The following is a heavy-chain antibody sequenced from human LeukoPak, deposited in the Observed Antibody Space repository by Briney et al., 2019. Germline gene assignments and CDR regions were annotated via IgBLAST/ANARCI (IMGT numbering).Heavy chain of an antibody. CDR1: GGSISSSSYY. D-gene: IGHD6-6*01. J-gene: IGHJ4*02. V-gene: IGHV4-39*07. CDR2: IYYSGST. CDR3: ARKAKGSSGTFDY. Sequence: SETLSLTCTVSGGSISSSSYYWGWIRQPPGKGLEWIGSIYYSGSTYYKPSLKSRVTISVETSKNQFSLRLSSVTAADTAVYYCARKAKGSSGTFDYWGQGTLVTVSS.